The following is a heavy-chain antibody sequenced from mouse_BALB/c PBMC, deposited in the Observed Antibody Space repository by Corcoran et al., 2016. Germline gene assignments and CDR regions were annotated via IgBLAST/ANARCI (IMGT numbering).Heavy chain of an antibody. CDR1: GFNIKDTY. Sequence: EVQLQQSGAELVKPGASVKLSCTASGFNIKDTYMHWVKQRPEQGLEWIGRIDPANGSTKSDPKFQGKATMTADTSSNTDYLQLSSLTSEATAVYYCGRSREGNYVVYWGQGTTLTVSS. CDR3: GRSREGNYVVY. D-gene: IGHD2-1*01. V-gene: IGHV14-3*02. CDR2: IDPANGST. J-gene: IGHJ2*01.